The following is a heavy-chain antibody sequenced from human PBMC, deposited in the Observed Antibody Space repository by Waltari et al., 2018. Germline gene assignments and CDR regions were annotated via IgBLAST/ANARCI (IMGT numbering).Heavy chain of an antibody. CDR3: ARDPAGTGIGVDY. CDR2: IYTSGST. D-gene: IGHD6-13*01. J-gene: IGHJ4*01. Sequence: QVQLQESGPGLVKPSETLYLTCTVSGGSISSYYWSWIRQPAGKGLEWIGRIYTSGSTKYYPSLKRRVTLSVVTSKNQFSLKLSSVTSADTAVYYCARDPAGTGIGVDYWGHGTLVTVSS. V-gene: IGHV4-4*07. CDR1: GGSISSYY.